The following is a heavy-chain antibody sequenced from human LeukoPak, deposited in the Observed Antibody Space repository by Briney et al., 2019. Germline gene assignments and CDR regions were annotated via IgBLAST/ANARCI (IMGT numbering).Heavy chain of an antibody. Sequence: GGSLRLSCAASGFTFSSYAMHWVRQAPGKGLEWVAVMSYDGSNKYYADSVKGRFTISRDNSKNTLYLQMNSLRAEDTAVYYCARGRPHGNDYWGQGTLVTVSS. V-gene: IGHV3-30-3*01. CDR2: MSYDGSNK. CDR3: ARGRPHGNDY. J-gene: IGHJ4*02. CDR1: GFTFSSYA. D-gene: IGHD4-23*01.